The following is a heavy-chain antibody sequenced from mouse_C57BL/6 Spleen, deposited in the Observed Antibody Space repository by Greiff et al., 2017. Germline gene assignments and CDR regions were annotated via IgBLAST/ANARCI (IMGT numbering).Heavy chain of an antibody. CDR1: GYTFTSYW. Sequence: EVQLQQSGAELVKPGASVKLSCKASGYTFTSYWMHWVKQSHGKSLEWIGYLNPNNGGTSYNQKFKGKATLTVNKSSSTAYMELRSLTSEDSAVXYCASNYYDPYYFDYWGQGTTLTVSS. CDR3: ASNYYDPYYFDY. V-gene: IGHV1-22*01. CDR2: LNPNNGGT. J-gene: IGHJ2*01. D-gene: IGHD1-1*01.